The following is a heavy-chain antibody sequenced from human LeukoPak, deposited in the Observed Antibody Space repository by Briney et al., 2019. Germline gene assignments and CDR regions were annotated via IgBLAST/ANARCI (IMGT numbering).Heavy chain of an antibody. D-gene: IGHD3-10*01. CDR2: IYYSGST. CDR1: GRSISSGDYY. V-gene: IGHV4-30-4*01. J-gene: IGHJ4*02. Sequence: PSETLSLTCTVSGRSISSGDYYWRWIRQPPGKGLEWIGYIYYSGSTYYNPSLKSRVTISVDTSKNQFSLKLSSVTAADTAVYYCARAHDYGSGSFDYWGQGTLVTVSS. CDR3: ARAHDYGSGSFDY.